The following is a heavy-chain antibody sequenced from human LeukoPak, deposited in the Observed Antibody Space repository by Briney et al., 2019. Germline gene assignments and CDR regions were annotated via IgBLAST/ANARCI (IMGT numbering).Heavy chain of an antibody. D-gene: IGHD3-10*01. Sequence: SETLSLTCTVSGGSISSYYWSWIRQPPGKGLEWIGYIYYSGSTNYNPSLKSRVTISVDTSKNQFSLKLSSVTAADTAVYYCARNRRYYGSGSYYLFDYWGQGTLSPSPQ. CDR2: IYYSGST. V-gene: IGHV4-59*01. CDR1: GGSISSYY. CDR3: ARNRRYYGSGSYYLFDY. J-gene: IGHJ4*02.